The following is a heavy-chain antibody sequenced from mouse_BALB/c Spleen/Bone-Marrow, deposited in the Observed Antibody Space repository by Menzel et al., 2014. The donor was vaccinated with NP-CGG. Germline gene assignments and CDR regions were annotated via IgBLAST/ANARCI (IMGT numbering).Heavy chain of an antibody. D-gene: IGHD1-1*01. CDR3: ARNHFGSNSLGY. V-gene: IGHV1S135*01. CDR1: GYSFTGHN. CDR2: IDPYYGGT. Sequence: EVQLQQSGPELEKPGASVKISCKASGYSFTGHNMNWVKQSDGRSLEWSGNIDPYYGGTSYNQKFRGKATSTVDKSSSTAYMQLTSLTSEDSAVYYCARNHFGSNSLGYWGQGTLVTVSA. J-gene: IGHJ3*01.